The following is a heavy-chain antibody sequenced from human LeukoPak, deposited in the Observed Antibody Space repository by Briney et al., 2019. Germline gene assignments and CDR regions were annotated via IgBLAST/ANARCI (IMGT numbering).Heavy chain of an antibody. CDR3: ARTAYSGSFDY. D-gene: IGHD3-10*01. V-gene: IGHV4-4*07. Sequence: SETLSLTCTVSGGSISSYYWSWIRQPAGKGLEWIGRVYTSGSTNYNPSLKSRVTISVDTSKNQFSLKLSSVTAADTAVYYCARTAYSGSFDYWGQGTLVTVSS. J-gene: IGHJ4*02. CDR1: GGSISSYY. CDR2: VYTSGST.